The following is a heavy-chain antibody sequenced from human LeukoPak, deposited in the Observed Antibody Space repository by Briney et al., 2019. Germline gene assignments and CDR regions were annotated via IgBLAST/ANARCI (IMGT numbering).Heavy chain of an antibody. J-gene: IGHJ4*02. CDR3: ATGPDSYGSY. D-gene: IGHD5-18*01. CDR1: GGTFSSYA. Sequence: SVTVSCKASGGTFSSYAISWVRQAPGQGLEGMGGIIPIFGTANYAQKFQGRVTMTEDTSTDTAYMELSSLRSEDTAVYYCATGPDSYGSYWGQGTLVTVSS. CDR2: IIPIFGTA. V-gene: IGHV1-69*06.